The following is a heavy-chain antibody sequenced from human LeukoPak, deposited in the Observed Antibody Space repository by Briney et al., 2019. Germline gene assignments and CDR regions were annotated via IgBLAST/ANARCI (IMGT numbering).Heavy chain of an antibody. J-gene: IGHJ4*02. D-gene: IGHD3-10*01. CDR1: GYSFTDYY. Sequence: ASVEVSCKTSGYSFTDYYMHWVRQAPGQGLEWMGWISPKSGGTNYAQEFQGRVTMTRDTSISTAYLELSSLTSDDTAVYYCAGDGMVRGVGDSLFDYWGQGTLVTVSS. CDR2: ISPKSGGT. CDR3: AGDGMVRGVGDSLFDY. V-gene: IGHV1-2*02.